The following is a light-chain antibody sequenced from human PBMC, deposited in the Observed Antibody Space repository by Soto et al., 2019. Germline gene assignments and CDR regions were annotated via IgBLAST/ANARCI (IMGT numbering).Light chain of an antibody. V-gene: IGKV1-9*01. CDR3: QQLKSYPVT. CDR1: QGISSY. Sequence: DIQLTQSPSFLSASVGDRVTITCRASQGISSYFAWYQQEPGKAPKPLIYAASTLQSGVPSRFSGSGSGTEFTLTISSLQPEDFATYYCQQLKSYPVTFGGGTKVEIK. J-gene: IGKJ4*01. CDR2: AAS.